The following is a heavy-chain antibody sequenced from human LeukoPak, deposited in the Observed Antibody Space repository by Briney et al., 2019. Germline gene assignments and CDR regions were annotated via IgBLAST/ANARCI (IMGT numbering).Heavy chain of an antibody. CDR2: ISSSGSTI. V-gene: IGHV3-48*03. CDR3: ARVGVGGSYYYFDY. Sequence: GGSLRLSCAASGFTFSSYAMSWVRQAPGKGLEWVSYISSSGSTIYYADSMKGRFTISRDNAKNSLYLQMNSLRAEDTAVYYCARVGVGGSYYYFDYWGQGTLVTVSS. D-gene: IGHD1-26*01. CDR1: GFTFSSYA. J-gene: IGHJ4*02.